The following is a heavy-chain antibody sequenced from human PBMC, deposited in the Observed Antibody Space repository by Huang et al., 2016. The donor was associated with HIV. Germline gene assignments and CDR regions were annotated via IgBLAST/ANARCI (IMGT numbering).Heavy chain of an antibody. CDR3: ARRLRYYYGSGRTSGYFDY. Sequence: EVQLVESGGGLVQPGGSLRLSCTASGFSFSSYWMSWVRQAAGKGLELVANIKQDGSEKYDVDSVKGRFSISRDNAKNSLYLQRNRLRAEDTAVYYCARRLRYYYGSGRTSGYFDYWGQGTLVTVSS. D-gene: IGHD3-10*01. CDR1: GFSFSSYW. CDR2: IKQDGSEK. V-gene: IGHV3-7*01. J-gene: IGHJ4*02.